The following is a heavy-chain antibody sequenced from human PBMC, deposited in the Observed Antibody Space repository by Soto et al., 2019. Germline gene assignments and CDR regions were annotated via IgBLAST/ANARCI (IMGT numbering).Heavy chain of an antibody. CDR1: GGSFSGYY. V-gene: IGHV4-34*01. D-gene: IGHD6-13*01. CDR2: INHSGST. CDR3: ASTAAAGLHYYYYYGMDV. J-gene: IGHJ6*02. Sequence: SETLSLTCAVYGGSFSGYYWSWIRQPPGKGLEWIGEINHSGSTNYNPSLKSRATISVDTSKNQFSLKLSSVTAADTAVYYCASTAAAGLHYYYYYGMDVWGQGTTVTVSS.